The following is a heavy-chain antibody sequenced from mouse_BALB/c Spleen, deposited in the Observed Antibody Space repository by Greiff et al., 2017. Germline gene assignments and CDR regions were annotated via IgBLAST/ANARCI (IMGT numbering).Heavy chain of an antibody. CDR1: GFTFSSFG. CDR3: ARFYDYDGLSYAMDY. D-gene: IGHD2-4*01. Sequence: EVHLVESGGGLVQPGGSRKLSCAASGFTFSSFGMHWVRQAPEKGLEWVAYISSGSSTIYYADTVKGRFTISRDNPKNTLFLQMTSLRSEDTAMYYCARFYDYDGLSYAMDYWGQGTSVTVSS. CDR2: ISSGSSTI. V-gene: IGHV5-17*02. J-gene: IGHJ4*01.